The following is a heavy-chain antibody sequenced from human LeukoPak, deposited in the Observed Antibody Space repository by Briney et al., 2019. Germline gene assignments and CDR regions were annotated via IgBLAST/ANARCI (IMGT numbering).Heavy chain of an antibody. CDR1: GGSISSSSYS. V-gene: IGHV4-39*01. Sequence: KPSETLSLTCTVSGGSISSSSYSWGWIRQPPGKGLEWIGSIYYSGSTYYNPSLKSRVTISVDTSKNQFSLKLSSVTAADTAVYYCARNPRYCSSTSCYSHFDYWGQGTLVTVSS. D-gene: IGHD2-2*01. CDR3: ARNPRYCSSTSCYSHFDY. J-gene: IGHJ4*02. CDR2: IYYSGST.